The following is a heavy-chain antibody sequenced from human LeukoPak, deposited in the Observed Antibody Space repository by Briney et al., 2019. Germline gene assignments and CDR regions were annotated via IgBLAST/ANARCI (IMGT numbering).Heavy chain of an antibody. CDR1: EFTFSSYA. J-gene: IGHJ4*02. CDR2: VSKDGSNK. CDR3: ARDGGIAVAGSIDY. D-gene: IGHD6-19*01. Sequence: GGSLRLSCAASEFTFSSYAMHWVRHTPGKGLEWVAVVSKDGSNKFYANSVKGRFTMSRDNSKNTLFLQMNSLRPEDTAMYYCARDGGIAVAGSIDYWGQETLVIVSS. V-gene: IGHV3-30-3*01.